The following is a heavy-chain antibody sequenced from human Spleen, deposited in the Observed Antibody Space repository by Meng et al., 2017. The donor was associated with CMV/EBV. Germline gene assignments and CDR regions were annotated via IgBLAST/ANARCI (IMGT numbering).Heavy chain of an antibody. D-gene: IGHD3-3*01. CDR3: ARDRRRDYDFWSGVDY. CDR2: IYYSGST. V-gene: IGHV4-61*01. CDR1: SVSSGSYY. Sequence: SVSSGSYYWSWIRQPPGKGLEWIGYIYYSGSTNYNPSLKSRVTISVDTSKNQFSLKLSSVTAADTAVYYCARDRRRDYDFWSGVDYWGQGTLVTVSS. J-gene: IGHJ4*02.